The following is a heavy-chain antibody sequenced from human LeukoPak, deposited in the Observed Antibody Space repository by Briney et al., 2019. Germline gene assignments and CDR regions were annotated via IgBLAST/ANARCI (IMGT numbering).Heavy chain of an antibody. D-gene: IGHD3-10*01. CDR1: GGTFSSYA. CDR2: IIPIFGTA. CDR3: ARESGTSGYYGSGSYRY. Sequence: SVKVSCKASGGTFSSYAISWVRQAPGQGLEWMGGIIPIFGTANYAQEFQGRVTITADESTSTAYMELSSLRSEDTAVYYCARESGTSGYYGSGSYRYWGQGTLVAVSS. V-gene: IGHV1-69*13. J-gene: IGHJ4*02.